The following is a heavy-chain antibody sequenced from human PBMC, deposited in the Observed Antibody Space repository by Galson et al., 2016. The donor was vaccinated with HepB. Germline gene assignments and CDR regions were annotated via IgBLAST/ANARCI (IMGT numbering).Heavy chain of an antibody. D-gene: IGHD3-9*01. V-gene: IGHV1-69*13. CDR3: ARDKYDILAGYNAEDEYYYYYGMDV. CDR1: GGTFSSYA. J-gene: IGHJ6*02. Sequence: SVKVSCKASGGTFSSYAISWVRQAPGQGIEWMGGIIPTFGTANYAQKFQGRVTITADESTGTAYMELSSLRSEDTAVYYCARDKYDILAGYNAEDEYYYYYGMDVWGQGTTVTVSS. CDR2: IIPTFGTA.